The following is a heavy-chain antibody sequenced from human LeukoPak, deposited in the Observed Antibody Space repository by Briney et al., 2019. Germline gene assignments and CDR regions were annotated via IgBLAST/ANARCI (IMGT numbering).Heavy chain of an antibody. J-gene: IGHJ4*02. CDR3: ATSGLLYDPGSRPFDY. Sequence: SVKVSCKTSGGTFSSSAISWVRQALGQGLEWMGRIIPILGIANYGQKFQGRVTMTEDTSTDTAYMELSSLRSEDTAVYYCATSGLLYDPGSRPFDYWGQGTLVTVSS. CDR2: IIPILGIA. CDR1: GGTFSSSA. D-gene: IGHD2-8*01. V-gene: IGHV1-69*04.